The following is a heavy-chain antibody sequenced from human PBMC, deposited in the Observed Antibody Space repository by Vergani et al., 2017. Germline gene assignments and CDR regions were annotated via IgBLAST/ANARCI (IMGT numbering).Heavy chain of an antibody. V-gene: IGHV3-15*07. J-gene: IGHJ6*02. CDR2: IKSTFDRGTT. CDR1: GFSFRNAW. Sequence: EVQLVESGGGIVQPGGSLRLSCVASGFSFRNAWMNWVRRTPGQGLEWVGRIKSTFDRGTTDYAAAVKGRFTISRDDSKNTLFLQMNGLKTEDIGVYYCTTDPRYCGDGSCYWLRDHHYYGMDVWGQGTTVTVSS. D-gene: IGHD2-21*01. CDR3: TTDPRYCGDGSCYWLRDHHYYGMDV.